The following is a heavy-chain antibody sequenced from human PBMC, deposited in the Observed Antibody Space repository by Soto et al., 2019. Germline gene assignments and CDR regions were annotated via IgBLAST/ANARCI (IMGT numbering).Heavy chain of an antibody. D-gene: IGHD7-27*01. Sequence: EVQLVESGGGLVQPGGSLRLSCAASGFSFRTYWMQWARQAPGKGLEWVSRINNDGSSTDYADSVKGRFTISRDNAEDTLYLQMNSLRAEDTATYYCAMGTMDVWGTGTTVTVSS. J-gene: IGHJ6*04. CDR1: GFSFRTYW. CDR3: AMGTMDV. V-gene: IGHV3-74*01. CDR2: INNDGSST.